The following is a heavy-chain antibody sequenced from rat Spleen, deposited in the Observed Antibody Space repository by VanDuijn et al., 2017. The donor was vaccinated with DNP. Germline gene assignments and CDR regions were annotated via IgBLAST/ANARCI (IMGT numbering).Heavy chain of an antibody. J-gene: IGHJ3*01. CDR1: GFSLTSYG. Sequence: QVQLKESGPGLVQPSQTLSLTCTVSGFSLTSYGVNWVRQPPGKGLEWIGAIWSGGSTDYNSTLKSRLSISRDTSRNQVFLKLNSLQTDDTGTYYCARDLYDLDYWGQGTLVTVSS. D-gene: IGHD1-12*01. CDR2: IWSGGST. V-gene: IGHV2-4*01. CDR3: ARDLYDLDY.